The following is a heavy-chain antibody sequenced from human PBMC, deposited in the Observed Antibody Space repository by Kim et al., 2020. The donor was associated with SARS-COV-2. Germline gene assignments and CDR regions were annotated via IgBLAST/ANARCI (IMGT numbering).Heavy chain of an antibody. J-gene: IGHJ6*02. CDR3: ARENHIAAAGTGYYYYGMDV. Sequence: SQTLSLTCTVSGGSISSYYWSWIRQPPGKGLEWIGYFYYSGSTDYNPSLKSRVTMSVDTSKNHFSLKLNSVTAADTAVYYCARENHIAAAGTGYYYYGMDVWGQGTTVTVSS. CDR2: FYYSGST. CDR1: GGSISSYY. D-gene: IGHD6-13*01. V-gene: IGHV4-59*01.